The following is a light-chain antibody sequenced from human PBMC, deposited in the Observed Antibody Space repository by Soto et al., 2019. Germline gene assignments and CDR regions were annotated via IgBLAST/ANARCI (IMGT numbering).Light chain of an antibody. CDR1: SSDIGGYNS. Sequence: QSALTQSPSASGSPGQSVTISCTGTSSDIGGYNSVSWCQQHPGKAPKVMIYDVTKRPSGVPDRFSGSKSGNTASLTVSALQAEDEADYYCSSYTDRKNLVFGTGTKVTVL. J-gene: IGLJ1*01. CDR3: SSYTDRKNLV. CDR2: DVT. V-gene: IGLV2-8*01.